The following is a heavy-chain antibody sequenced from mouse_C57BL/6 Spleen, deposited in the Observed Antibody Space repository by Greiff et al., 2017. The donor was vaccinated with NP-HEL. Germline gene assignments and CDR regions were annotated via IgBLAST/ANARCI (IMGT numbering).Heavy chain of an antibody. Sequence: EVKLVESGGGLVKPGGSLKLSCAASGFTFSSYAMSWVRQTPEKRLEWVATISDGGSYTYYPDNVKGRFTISRDNAKNNLYLQMSHLKSEDTAMYYCARDNYKGFAYWGQGTLVTVSA. CDR1: GFTFSSYA. D-gene: IGHD1-3*01. V-gene: IGHV5-4*01. CDR2: ISDGGSYT. J-gene: IGHJ3*01. CDR3: ARDNYKGFAY.